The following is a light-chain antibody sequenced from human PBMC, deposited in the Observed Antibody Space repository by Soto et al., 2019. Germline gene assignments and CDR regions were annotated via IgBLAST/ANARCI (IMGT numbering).Light chain of an antibody. V-gene: IGKV1-6*01. CDR1: QGIRNE. CDR3: LQDYNYPWT. CDR2: AAS. J-gene: IGKJ1*01. Sequence: AIQMTQSPSSLSASVGDRVTITCRASQGIRNELGWYQQKPGEAPKLLIYAASSLQSGVPSRFSGSGSGTDFTLAISSLQPEDSATYYCLQDYNYPWTFGQGTKVEIK.